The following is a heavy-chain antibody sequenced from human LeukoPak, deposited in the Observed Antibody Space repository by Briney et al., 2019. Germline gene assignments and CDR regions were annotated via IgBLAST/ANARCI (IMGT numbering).Heavy chain of an antibody. D-gene: IGHD6-13*01. Sequence: PGGSLRLSCAASGFTFSSYSMNWVRQAPGKGLEWVSSIGSSSSYIYYADSVKGRFTISRDNSKNSLYLQMNSLRTEDTALYYCAKDRAAAGYFAPDFDYWGQGTLVTVSS. CDR3: AKDRAAAGYFAPDFDY. CDR1: GFTFSSYS. CDR2: IGSSSSYI. V-gene: IGHV3-21*04. J-gene: IGHJ4*02.